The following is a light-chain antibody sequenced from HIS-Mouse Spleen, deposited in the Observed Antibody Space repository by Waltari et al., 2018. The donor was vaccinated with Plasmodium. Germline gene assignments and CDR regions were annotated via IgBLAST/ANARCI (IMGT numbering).Light chain of an antibody. Sequence: SYELTQPPSVSVSPGQTARITCSGDELPTTYAYSYQQKSGQAPVLVIYEDSKRPSGIPERFSGASSGTMATLTISGAQVEDEADYYCYSTDSSGNHRVFGGGTKLTVL. CDR3: YSTDSSGNHRV. V-gene: IGLV3-10*01. J-gene: IGLJ3*02. CDR2: EDS. CDR1: ELPTTY.